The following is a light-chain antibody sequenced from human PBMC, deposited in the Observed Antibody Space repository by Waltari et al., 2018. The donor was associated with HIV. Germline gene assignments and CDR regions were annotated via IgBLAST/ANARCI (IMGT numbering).Light chain of an antibody. Sequence: SYELTQPPSVSVSPGQTASITCSGDKLGAKYACWYQQKPGQSPVLVIYQDGKRPSGIPERFSGSNSGNTATLTISGTQAMDEADYYCQAWDSSTYVFGTGTKVTVL. V-gene: IGLV3-1*01. CDR2: QDG. CDR1: KLGAKY. CDR3: QAWDSSTYV. J-gene: IGLJ1*01.